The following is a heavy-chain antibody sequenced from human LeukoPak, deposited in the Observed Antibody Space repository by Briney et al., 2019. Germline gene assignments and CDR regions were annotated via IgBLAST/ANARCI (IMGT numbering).Heavy chain of an antibody. Sequence: SETLSLTCAVYGGSFSGYYWSWIRQPPGKGLEWIGEINHSGSTNYNPSLKSRVTISVDTSKNQFSLKLSSVTAADTAVYYCARENDFWSGHYYYYSMDVWGKGTTVTVSS. CDR3: ARENDFWSGHYYYYSMDV. J-gene: IGHJ6*03. D-gene: IGHD3-3*01. CDR2: INHSGST. CDR1: GGSFSGYY. V-gene: IGHV4-34*01.